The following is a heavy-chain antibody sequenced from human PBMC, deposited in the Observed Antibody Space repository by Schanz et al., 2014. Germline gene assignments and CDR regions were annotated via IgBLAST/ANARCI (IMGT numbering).Heavy chain of an antibody. CDR1: AFTFSNYW. Sequence: EVQLAESGGGLVQPGGSLRLSRAASAFTFSNYWRSRVRQARGKGVEWVPSVNTGGGGKFYVDAVKARFTIFRDNAKDSQILQMNSLRAEDTAVDYCARCEDYWGQGTLVTVSS. J-gene: IGHJ4*02. V-gene: IGHV3-7*01. CDR3: ARCEDY. CDR2: VNTGGGGK.